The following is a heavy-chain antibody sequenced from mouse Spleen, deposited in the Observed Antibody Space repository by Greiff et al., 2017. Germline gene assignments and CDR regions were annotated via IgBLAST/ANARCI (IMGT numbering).Heavy chain of an antibody. CDR3: ARATTVVEGNFDV. D-gene: IGHD1-1*01. V-gene: IGHV1-85*01. J-gene: IGHJ1*03. Sequence: QVQLQQSGPELVKPGASVKLSCKASGYTFTSYDINWVKQRPGQGLEWIGWTYPRDGSTKYNEKFKGKATLTVDTSSSTAYMELHSLTSEDSAVYFCARATTVVEGNFDVWGTGTTVTVSS. CDR1: GYTFTSYD. CDR2: TYPRDGST.